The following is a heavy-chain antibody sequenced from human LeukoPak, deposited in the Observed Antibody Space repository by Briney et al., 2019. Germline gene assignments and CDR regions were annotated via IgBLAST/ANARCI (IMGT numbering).Heavy chain of an antibody. J-gene: IGHJ5*02. CDR1: GGSFSGYY. D-gene: IGHD3-10*01. Sequence: PSETLSLTCAVYGGSFSGYYWSWIRQPPGKGLEWIGEINHSGSTNYNPSLKSRVTISVDTSKNQFSLKLSSVTAADTAVYYCARHGGRYYGSGFNWFDPWGQGTLVTVSS. CDR2: INHSGST. CDR3: ARHGGRYYGSGFNWFDP. V-gene: IGHV4-34*01.